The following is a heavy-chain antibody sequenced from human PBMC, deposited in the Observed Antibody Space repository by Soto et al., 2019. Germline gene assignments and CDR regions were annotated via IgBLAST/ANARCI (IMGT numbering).Heavy chain of an antibody. CDR2: ISGSGGST. CDR3: AKDGYALPQWLIDY. J-gene: IGHJ4*02. D-gene: IGHD6-19*01. Sequence: EVQLLESGGGLVQPGGSLRLSCAASGFTFSSYAMSWVRQAPGKGLEWVSAISGSGGSTYYADSVKGRFTISRDNSKNTLYLQRNSLRAEDTAVYYCAKDGYALPQWLIDYWGQGTLVTVSS. CDR1: GFTFSSYA. V-gene: IGHV3-23*01.